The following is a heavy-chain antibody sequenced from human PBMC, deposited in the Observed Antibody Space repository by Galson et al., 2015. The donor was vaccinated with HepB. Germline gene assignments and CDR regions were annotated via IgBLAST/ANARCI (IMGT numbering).Heavy chain of an antibody. CDR3: ARGGAYDFTADAFDI. J-gene: IGHJ3*02. CDR1: GFTFSSYA. D-gene: IGHD3-3*01. CDR2: ISYDGSNK. Sequence: SLRLSCAASGFTFSSYAMHWVRQAPGKGLEWVAVISYDGSNKYYADSVKGRFTISRDNSKNTLYLQMNSLRAEDTAVYYCARGGAYDFTADAFDIWGQGTMVTVSS. V-gene: IGHV3-30-3*01.